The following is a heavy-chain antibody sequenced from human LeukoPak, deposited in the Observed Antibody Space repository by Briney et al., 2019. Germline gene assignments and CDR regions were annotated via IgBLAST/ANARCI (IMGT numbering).Heavy chain of an antibody. V-gene: IGHV3-11*01. CDR1: GFTFSDYY. D-gene: IGHD2-15*01. CDR2: ITISGSST. Sequence: GGSLRLSCAASGFTFSDYYMSWIRQAPGKGLECVSSITISGSSTYNADSVKGRFTISRDNAKNSLYLQMNSLRAEDTAVYYCARGSVVAANFDFWGQGTLVTVSS. CDR3: ARGSVVAANFDF. J-gene: IGHJ4*02.